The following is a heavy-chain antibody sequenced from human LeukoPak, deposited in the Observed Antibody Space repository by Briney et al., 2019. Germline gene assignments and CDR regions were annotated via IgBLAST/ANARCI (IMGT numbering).Heavy chain of an antibody. CDR2: IYSGGST. V-gene: IGHV3-53*01. D-gene: IGHD3-16*01. CDR1: GFTVSSDS. Sequence: PGGSLRLSCTVSGFTVSSDSMSWVRQAPGKGLEWVSFIYSGGSTHYSDSVKGRFTISRDNSKNPLYLQMNSLRAEDMAVYYCAKDGGQGADYWGQGTLVSVSS. J-gene: IGHJ4*02. CDR3: AKDGGQGADY.